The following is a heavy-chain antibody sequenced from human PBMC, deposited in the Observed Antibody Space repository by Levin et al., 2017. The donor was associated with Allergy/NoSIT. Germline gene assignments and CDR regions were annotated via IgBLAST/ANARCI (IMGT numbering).Heavy chain of an antibody. D-gene: IGHD3-10*01. CDR2: ISKTGDTI. V-gene: IGHV3-48*02. CDR1: GFTFNYYS. Sequence: SCAASGFTFNYYSMNWVRQAPGKGLEWVSYISKTGDTIYYADSVKGRFTISRDNAKKSLYLQMNRLRDEDTAVYYCARDFQLWLGESRTGAFDVWGQGTMVTVSS. CDR3: ARDFQLWLGESRTGAFDV. J-gene: IGHJ3*01.